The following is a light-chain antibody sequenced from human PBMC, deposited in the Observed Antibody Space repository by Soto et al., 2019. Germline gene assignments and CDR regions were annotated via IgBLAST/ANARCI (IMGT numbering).Light chain of an antibody. CDR1: QSVSSY. CDR2: DAS. J-gene: IGKJ2*01. V-gene: IGKV3-11*01. Sequence: EIVLTQSPATLSLSPGERATLSCRASQSVSSYLAWYQQKPGQAPRLLIYDASNRATGIPARFSGSGSGTSFNLASMSVDPEDFTVYYCQQRSNWYTFGQGTKLEIK. CDR3: QQRSNWYT.